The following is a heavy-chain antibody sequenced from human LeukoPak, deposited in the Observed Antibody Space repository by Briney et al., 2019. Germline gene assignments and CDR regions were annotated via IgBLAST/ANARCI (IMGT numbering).Heavy chain of an antibody. Sequence: NSSETLSLTCAVSGGSISSGGYSWSWIRQPPRKGLEWIGYIYHSGSTYYNPSLKSRVTISVDRSKNQFSLKLSSVTAADTAVYYCARGGITMVRGVIKTFNWFDPWGQGTLVTVSS. J-gene: IGHJ5*02. CDR3: ARGGITMVRGVIKTFNWFDP. V-gene: IGHV4-30-2*01. CDR2: IYHSGST. CDR1: GGSISSGGYS. D-gene: IGHD3-10*01.